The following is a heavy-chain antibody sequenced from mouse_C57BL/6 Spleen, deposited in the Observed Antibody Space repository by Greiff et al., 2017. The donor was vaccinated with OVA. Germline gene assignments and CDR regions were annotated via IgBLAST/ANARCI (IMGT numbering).Heavy chain of an antibody. Sequence: QVQLQQPGAELVKPGASVKLSCKASGYTFTSYWMHWVKQRPGQGLEWIGMIHPYSGSTNYNEKFKSKATLTVDKSSSTAYMQLSSLTSEDSAVYYCAREGDYYGSRGYFDYWGQGTTLTVSS. D-gene: IGHD1-1*01. CDR1: GYTFTSYW. CDR3: AREGDYYGSRGYFDY. CDR2: IHPYSGST. V-gene: IGHV1-64*01. J-gene: IGHJ2*01.